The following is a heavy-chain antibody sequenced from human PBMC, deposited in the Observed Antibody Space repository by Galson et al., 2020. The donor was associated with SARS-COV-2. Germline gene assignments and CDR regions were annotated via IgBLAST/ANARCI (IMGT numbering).Heavy chain of an antibody. D-gene: IGHD6-19*01. J-gene: IGHJ6*03. V-gene: IGHV4-34*01. Sequence: SETLSLTCAVYGGSFSGNYWSWIRQPPGKGLEWIGEVDHRGSTNYNPSLKSRVTISVDTSKNQFSLKLNSVTAADTAVYYCARDPAHSSGWPGYHYYDMDVWGKGTTVTVSS. CDR2: VDHRGST. CDR3: ARDPAHSSGWPGYHYYDMDV. CDR1: GGSFSGNY.